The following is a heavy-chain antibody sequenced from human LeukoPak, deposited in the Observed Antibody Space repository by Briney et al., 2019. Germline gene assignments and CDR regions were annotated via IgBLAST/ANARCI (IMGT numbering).Heavy chain of an antibody. V-gene: IGHV3-30-3*01. J-gene: IGHJ4*02. CDR1: GFTFSSYA. Sequence: GGSLRLSCAASGFTFSSYAMRWVRQAPGKGLEWVAVISYDGSNKYYADSVKGRFTISRDNSKNTLYLQMNSLRAEDTAVYYCARPHPSDYWGQGTLVTVSS. CDR2: ISYDGSNK. CDR3: ARPHPSDY.